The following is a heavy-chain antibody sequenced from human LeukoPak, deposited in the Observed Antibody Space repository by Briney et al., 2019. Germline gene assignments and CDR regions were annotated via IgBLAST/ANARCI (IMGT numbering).Heavy chain of an antibody. Sequence: GASVKLSCKASGGTFSSYAISWVRHAPGQGLEWMGWINTNTGGPTYAKGLTGRFVFSLDTSVNTAYLEISSLKAEDTAVYYCARDRYDSSGYYEFDPWGQGTLVTVSS. CDR1: GGTFSSYA. D-gene: IGHD6-19*01. CDR2: INTNTGGP. J-gene: IGHJ5*02. V-gene: IGHV7-4-1*02. CDR3: ARDRYDSSGYYEFDP.